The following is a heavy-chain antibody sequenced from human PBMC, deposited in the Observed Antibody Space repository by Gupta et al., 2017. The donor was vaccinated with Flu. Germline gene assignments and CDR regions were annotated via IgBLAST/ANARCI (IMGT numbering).Heavy chain of an antibody. CDR3: ARRITYGNTFEY. J-gene: IGHJ4*02. CDR2: VGESGNT. Sequence: VSGGSISDTMCCWGWIRQPPGRGLKWIGNVGESGNTFYNPSLKSRVTIAVDTTKNQLSLKLVSVTAADTSVYDCARRITYGNTFEYWGQGSLVTVSS. CDR1: GGSISDTMCC. V-gene: IGHV4-39*01. D-gene: IGHD1-26*01.